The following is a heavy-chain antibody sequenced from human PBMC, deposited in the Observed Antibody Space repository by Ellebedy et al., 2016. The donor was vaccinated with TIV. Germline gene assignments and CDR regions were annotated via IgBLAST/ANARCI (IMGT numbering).Heavy chain of an antibody. D-gene: IGHD2-2*01. J-gene: IGHJ6*02. CDR1: GFTVSSNF. CDR3: ARPTVPATICGACGMDV. Sequence: PGGSLRLSCAASGFTVSSNFMTWVRQAPGKGLEWVSVIYGGGTIRYADSVKGRFTLSRDNSKKTVDLQMNSLRAEDTAVYYCARPTVPATICGACGMDVWGQGTTVIVSS. CDR2: IYGGGTI. V-gene: IGHV3-53*01.